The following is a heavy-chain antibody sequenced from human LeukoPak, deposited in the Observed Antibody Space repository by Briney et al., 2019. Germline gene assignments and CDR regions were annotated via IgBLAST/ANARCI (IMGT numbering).Heavy chain of an antibody. CDR2: ISGSGGST. Sequence: GGSLRLSCAASGFTFSSYAMSWVRQAPGKGLEWVSAISGSGGSTYYADSVKGRFTISRDNSKNTLYLQMNNLRAEDTAVYYCAKFLPTHIVVANYYFDYWGRGTLVTVSS. CDR1: GFTFSSYA. V-gene: IGHV3-23*01. J-gene: IGHJ4*02. D-gene: IGHD2-21*01. CDR3: AKFLPTHIVVANYYFDY.